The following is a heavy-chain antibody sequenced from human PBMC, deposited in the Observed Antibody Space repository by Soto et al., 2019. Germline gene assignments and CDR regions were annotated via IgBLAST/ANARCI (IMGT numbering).Heavy chain of an antibody. CDR3: ARPMYSGSPALFDY. Sequence: SETLSLTCTVSGGSISSYGWNWIRQPPGKGLEWIGYIYYSGSTYYNPSLKSRVTISVDTPKNQFSLKLSSVTAADTAVYYCARPMYSGSPALFDYWGQGTLVTVSS. CDR2: IYYSGST. CDR1: GGSISSYG. V-gene: IGHV4-59*04. D-gene: IGHD1-26*01. J-gene: IGHJ4*02.